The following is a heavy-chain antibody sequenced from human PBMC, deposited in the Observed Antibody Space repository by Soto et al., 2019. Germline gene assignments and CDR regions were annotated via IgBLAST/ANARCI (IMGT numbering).Heavy chain of an antibody. CDR2: ISYSGST. J-gene: IGHJ5*02. Sequence: SETLSLTCTVSGGSINTINNYWSWIRQPPGKGLEWIGFISYSGSTYYNPSLMSRLTISLDTSTNRFSLKLTSVTAADTAVYYCAREEAARIERWFDPWGQGTLVTVSS. CDR1: GGSINTINNY. V-gene: IGHV4-30-4*01. D-gene: IGHD6-6*01. CDR3: AREEAARIERWFDP.